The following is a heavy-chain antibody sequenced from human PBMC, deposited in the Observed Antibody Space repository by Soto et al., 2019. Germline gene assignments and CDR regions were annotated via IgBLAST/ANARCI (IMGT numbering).Heavy chain of an antibody. CDR3: TTDSRTTLPEIRFDY. D-gene: IGHD1-26*01. J-gene: IGHJ4*01. Sequence: GGSLRISCAASGFPFKNAWINWGRQVPGKGLEWVGRVKSKADGGSGDYAAPVKGRFVVSRDDSKDIVYLQMNSLKIEDTGVYYCTTDSRTTLPEIRFDYWGHGTQVTVSS. CDR1: GFPFKNAW. V-gene: IGHV3-15*07. CDR2: VKSKADGGSG.